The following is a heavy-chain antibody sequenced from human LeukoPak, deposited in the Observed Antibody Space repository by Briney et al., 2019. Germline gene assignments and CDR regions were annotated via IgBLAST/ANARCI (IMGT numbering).Heavy chain of an antibody. V-gene: IGHV3-53*01. CDR1: GISLSNYA. J-gene: IGHJ4*02. D-gene: IGHD1-20*01. CDR3: ARVDIYNWYYFDY. Sequence: GGSLRLSCVVSGISLSNYAMTWVRQAPGKGLEWVSVIYTGGNTYYAESVRGRFTVSRDNSKNTLYLHMNSLRAEDTAVYYCARVDIYNWYYFDYWGQGTLVTVSS. CDR2: IYTGGNT.